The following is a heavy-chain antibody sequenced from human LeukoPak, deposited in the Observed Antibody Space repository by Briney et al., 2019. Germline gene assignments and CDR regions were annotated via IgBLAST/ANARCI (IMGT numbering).Heavy chain of an antibody. V-gene: IGHV1-8*01. J-gene: IGHJ4*02. CDR3: ARAPAAGTDFFDY. D-gene: IGHD6-13*01. Sequence: ASVKVSCKASGYTFTSYDINWVRQATGQGLEWMGWMNPNSGNTGYAQKFQGRVTMTRNTSISTAYMELSSLRSEDTAVYYYARAPAAGTDFFDYWGQGTLVTVSS. CDR2: MNPNSGNT. CDR1: GYTFTSYD.